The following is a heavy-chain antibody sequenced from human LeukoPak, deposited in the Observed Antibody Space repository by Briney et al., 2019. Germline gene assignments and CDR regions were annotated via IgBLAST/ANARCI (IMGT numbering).Heavy chain of an antibody. CDR1: GFTFSGSA. V-gene: IGHV3-73*01. Sequence: GGSLRLSCAASGFTFSGSAMRWVRQASGKGLERVGRIRSKANSYATAYAASVKGRFTISRDDSKNTAYLQMNSLKTEDTAVYYCTTPDRIAAAGTDYWGQGTLVTVSS. J-gene: IGHJ4*02. D-gene: IGHD6-13*01. CDR3: TTPDRIAAAGTDY. CDR2: IRSKANSYAT.